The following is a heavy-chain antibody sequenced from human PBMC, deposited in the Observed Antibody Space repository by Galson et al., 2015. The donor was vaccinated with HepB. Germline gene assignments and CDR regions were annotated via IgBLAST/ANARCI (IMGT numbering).Heavy chain of an antibody. CDR1: GFTFSSYG. Sequence: SLRLSCAASGFTFSSYGMHWVRQAPGKGLEWVAVIWYDGSNKYYADSVKGRFTISRDNSKNTLYLQMNSLRAEDTAVYYCARSDFWSGDAFDIWGQGTMVTVSS. CDR3: ARSDFWSGDAFDI. V-gene: IGHV3-33*01. D-gene: IGHD3-3*01. CDR2: IWYDGSNK. J-gene: IGHJ3*02.